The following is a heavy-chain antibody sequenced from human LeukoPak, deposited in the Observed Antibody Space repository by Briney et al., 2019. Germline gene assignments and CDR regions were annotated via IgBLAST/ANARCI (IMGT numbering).Heavy chain of an antibody. CDR3: AAGTPNIVAHDAFDI. V-gene: IGHV1-2*02. CDR1: GYKFTDYY. D-gene: IGHD5-12*01. Sequence: ASVKVSCKASGYKFTDYYMHWVRQAPGQGLEWMGWINPSSGGTDNAQKFQGRVTMTRDTSTSTAYMELSSLRSEDTAVYYCAAGTPNIVAHDAFDIWGQGTMVTVSS. CDR2: INPSSGGT. J-gene: IGHJ3*02.